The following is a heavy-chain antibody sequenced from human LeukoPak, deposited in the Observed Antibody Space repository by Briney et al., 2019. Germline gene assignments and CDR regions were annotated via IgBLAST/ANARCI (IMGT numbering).Heavy chain of an antibody. D-gene: IGHD3-16*01. Sequence: PGESLRLSCAASGLTLSNAWMSWVRQAPGEGLEWVGRIKRKTDGETTEYVAPVIGRFTISRDDSKNTLYLQMNSLKTEDTGVYYCATASSGLFYWGKGTLVTVSS. CDR3: ATASSGLFY. CDR2: IKRKTDGETT. V-gene: IGHV3-15*01. J-gene: IGHJ4*02. CDR1: GLTLSNAW.